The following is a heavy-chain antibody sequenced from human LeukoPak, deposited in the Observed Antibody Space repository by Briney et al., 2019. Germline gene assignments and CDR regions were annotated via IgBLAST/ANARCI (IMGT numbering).Heavy chain of an antibody. CDR2: INPSGGST. J-gene: IGHJ4*02. D-gene: IGHD5-18*01. V-gene: IGHV1-46*01. CDR3: ARFATHAGYSYGSLLDY. Sequence: GASVKVSCKASGYTFTSYYMHWVRQAPGQGLEWMGIINPSGGSTSYAQKFQGRVTMTRDTSTSTVYMELSSLRSEDTAVYYCARFATHAGYSYGSLLDYWGQGTLVTVSS. CDR1: GYTFTSYY.